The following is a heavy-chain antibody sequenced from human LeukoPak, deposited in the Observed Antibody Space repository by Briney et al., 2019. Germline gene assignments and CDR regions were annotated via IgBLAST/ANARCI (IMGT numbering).Heavy chain of an antibody. V-gene: IGHV4-59*13. CDR3: ARDCGGDSYLGAFDI. CDR1: GGSIHTYY. CDR2: VYYSGTT. J-gene: IGHJ3*02. Sequence: PSETLSLTCSVSGGSIHTYYWTWIRQPPGKGLEWIGNVYYSGTTYYNPSLKSRLTISVDTSKNQFPLKLNSVTAADTAVYFCARDCGGDSYLGAFDIWGQGTVVTVSS. D-gene: IGHD2-21*02.